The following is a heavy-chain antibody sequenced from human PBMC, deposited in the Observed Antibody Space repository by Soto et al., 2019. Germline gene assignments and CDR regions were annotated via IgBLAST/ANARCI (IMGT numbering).Heavy chain of an antibody. Sequence: QVQLVESGGGVVQPGRSLRLPCEASGFTFSSYGMHWVRQAPGKGLEWVAVISEDGRNEYYADSVKGRFTIARANSRNTLYLQMIRLRPEDTAVYYCANYRLVYCAGDCYLPSYFDYWGQGTLVTVSS. V-gene: IGHV3-30*18. CDR1: GFTFSSYG. CDR3: ANYRLVYCAGDCYLPSYFDY. CDR2: ISEDGRNE. D-gene: IGHD2-21*02. J-gene: IGHJ4*02.